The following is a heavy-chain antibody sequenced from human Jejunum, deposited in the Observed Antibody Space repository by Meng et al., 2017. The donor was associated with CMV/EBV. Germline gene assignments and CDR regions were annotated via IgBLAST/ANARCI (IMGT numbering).Heavy chain of an antibody. Sequence: CAASTLTFNTYAMSWVRQAPGKGLEWLSVIYSTGTSVFYADSVKGRFTISRDNSKNTLYLQMNSLRAEDTAVYYCAKDSTNYGLDYWGQGTLVTVSS. J-gene: IGHJ4*02. V-gene: IGHV3-23*03. D-gene: IGHD4/OR15-4a*01. CDR3: AKDSTNYGLDY. CDR1: TLTFNTYA. CDR2: IYSTGTSV.